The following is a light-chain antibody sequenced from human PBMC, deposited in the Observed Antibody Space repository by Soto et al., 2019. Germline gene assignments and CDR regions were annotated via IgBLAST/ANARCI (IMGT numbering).Light chain of an antibody. J-gene: IGKJ4*01. CDR2: DAS. CDR1: QSVDND. V-gene: IGKV3D-15*01. Sequence: EIVMTQSPATLSVSPGDRATLSCRASQSVDNDLAWYQQKPGQPPRLLLYDASTSAPGIPARFSGSQSGTEFTRTISSLLSEGFAVYFCQQYNNWSLACGGGTKVETK. CDR3: QQYNNWSLA.